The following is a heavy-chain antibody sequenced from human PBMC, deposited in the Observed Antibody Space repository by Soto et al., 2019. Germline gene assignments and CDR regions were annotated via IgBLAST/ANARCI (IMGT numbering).Heavy chain of an antibody. CDR1: GYSFTSYW. V-gene: IGHV5-51*01. CDR3: ARLSFYGSGSFPRFGFDY. Sequence: PGESLKISCKGSGYSFTSYWIGWVRQMPGKGLEWMGIIYPGDSDTRYSPSFQGHVTISADKSISTAYLQWSSLKASDTAMYYCARLSFYGSGSFPRFGFDYWGQGTLVTVSS. D-gene: IGHD3-10*01. CDR2: IYPGDSDT. J-gene: IGHJ4*02.